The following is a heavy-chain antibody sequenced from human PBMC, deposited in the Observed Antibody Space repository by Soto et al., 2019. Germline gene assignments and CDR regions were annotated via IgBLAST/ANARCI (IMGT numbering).Heavy chain of an antibody. J-gene: IGHJ4*02. D-gene: IGHD6-19*01. CDR3: AKVISTIGSKQWLAQTKHQALDY. CDR2: MNPNTGGA. CDR1: GYNFNGYY. V-gene: IGHV1-2*02. Sequence: QVNLVQSGAEVKKPGASVKVSCKASGYNFNGYYIHWVRQAPGQGLEWMGWMNPNTGGANYAQKFQGKVIMTTDTSISTAYLELRSLTSADTAVYYCAKVISTIGSKQWLAQTKHQALDYWGQGTLVTVSS.